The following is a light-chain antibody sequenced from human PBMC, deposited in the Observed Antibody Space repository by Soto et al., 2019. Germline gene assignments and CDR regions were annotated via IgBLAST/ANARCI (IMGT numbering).Light chain of an antibody. CDR1: SSDVGSYTY. J-gene: IGLJ1*01. V-gene: IGLV2-8*01. CDR2: EVN. CDR3: SSYAGSSNV. Sequence: QSALTQPASVSGSPRQSITISCTGASSDVGSYTYVSWYQQHPGKAPKLMIYEVNNRPSGVPDRFSGSKSGNTASLTVSGLQAEDEADYYCSSYAGSSNVFGTGTKVTV.